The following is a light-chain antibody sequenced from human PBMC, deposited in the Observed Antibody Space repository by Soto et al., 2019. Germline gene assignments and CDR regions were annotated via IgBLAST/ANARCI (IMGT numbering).Light chain of an antibody. CDR1: QSVSSN. CDR2: AVS. J-gene: IGKJ5*01. V-gene: IGKV3-15*01. Sequence: EIVMTQSPATLSVSPGESATLSCRASQSVSSNLAWYQQKPGQGPRLLIYAVSTRATGIPARFSGSGSGTEFTLTISSLQSEDFAVYYCQQYNNWLLITFGQGTRLEI. CDR3: QQYNNWLLIT.